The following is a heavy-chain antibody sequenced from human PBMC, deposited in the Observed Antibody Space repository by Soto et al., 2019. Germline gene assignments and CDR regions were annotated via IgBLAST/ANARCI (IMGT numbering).Heavy chain of an antibody. Sequence: QVQLVQSGAEVKKPGSSVKVSCTASGGTFSNFAISWVRQAPGQGLEWMGGIIPMFGAADYAREFQGRVTITADESTSTAYMELSSLRSEDTAMYYCARDFGLHNCFDSWGQGTQVTVSS. J-gene: IGHJ5*01. V-gene: IGHV1-69*01. CDR3: ARDFGLHNCFDS. D-gene: IGHD3-3*01. CDR2: IIPMFGAA. CDR1: GGTFSNFA.